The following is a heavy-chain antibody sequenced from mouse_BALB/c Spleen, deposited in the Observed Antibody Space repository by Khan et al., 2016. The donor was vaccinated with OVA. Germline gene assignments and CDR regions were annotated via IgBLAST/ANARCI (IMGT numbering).Heavy chain of an antibody. Sequence: VQLQESGPGLVAPSQSLSITCTISGFSLTNYGVHWVRQPPGKGLEWLVVIWSDGSTTYNSTLKSRLSISKENSKSQVFLKMNSLQTDDTAMYYGARQPYYHYYILDYWGQGTSVTVSS. CDR3: ARQPYYHYYILDY. J-gene: IGHJ4*01. CDR2: IWSDGST. D-gene: IGHD2-10*01. V-gene: IGHV2-6-1*01. CDR1: GFSLTNYG.